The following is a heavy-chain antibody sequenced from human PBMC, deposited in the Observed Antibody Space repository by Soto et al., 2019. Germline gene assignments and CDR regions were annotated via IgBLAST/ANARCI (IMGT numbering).Heavy chain of an antibody. V-gene: IGHV4-61*01. Sequence: PSETLSLTCTVSGGSISSNFYYWGWIRQPPGKGLQWIGYIYYRGSTNYNPSLKSRVTISVDTSKNQFSLKLSSVTAADTAVYYCARDYYDSSGYYIDYWGQGTLVTVSS. CDR2: IYYRGST. J-gene: IGHJ4*02. CDR1: GGSISSNFYY. D-gene: IGHD3-22*01. CDR3: ARDYYDSSGYYIDY.